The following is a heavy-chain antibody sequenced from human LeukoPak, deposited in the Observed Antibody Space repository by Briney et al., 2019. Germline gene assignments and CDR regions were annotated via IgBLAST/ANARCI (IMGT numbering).Heavy chain of an antibody. Sequence: GGSLRLSCAGSGFPFSSYPISWVRQAPGKGLEWVSPISGTGGSTYYADSVKGRFTISRDNSKNTLYLQMNSLRAEDTAVYYCARVVLWWGSAFDIWGQGIMVTVSS. CDR1: GFPFSSYP. V-gene: IGHV3-23*01. CDR2: ISGTGGST. J-gene: IGHJ3*02. CDR3: ARVVLWWGSAFDI. D-gene: IGHD2-21*01.